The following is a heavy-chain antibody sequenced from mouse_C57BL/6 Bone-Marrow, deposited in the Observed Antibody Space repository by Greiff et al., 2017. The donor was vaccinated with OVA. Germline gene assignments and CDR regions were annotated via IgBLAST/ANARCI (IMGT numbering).Heavy chain of an antibody. CDR2: INPNNGGT. V-gene: IGHV1-26*01. CDR1: GYTFTDYY. CDR3: ARPLDYYGSSYWYFDV. Sequence: EVKLQESGPELVKPGASVKISCKASGYTFTDYYMNWVKPSHGKSLEWIGDINPNNGGTSYTQKFKGKATLTVDKSSSTAYMELRSLTSEDSAVYYCARPLDYYGSSYWYFDVWGTGTTVTVSS. J-gene: IGHJ1*03. D-gene: IGHD1-1*01.